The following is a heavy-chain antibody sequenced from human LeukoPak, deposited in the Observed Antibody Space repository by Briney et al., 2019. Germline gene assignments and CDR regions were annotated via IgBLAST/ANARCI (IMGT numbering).Heavy chain of an antibody. CDR2: IYYSGST. Sequence: SETLSLTCTVSGGSISSSSYYWGWIRQPPGKGLEWIGSIYYSGSTYYNPSLKSRVTISVDTSKNQFSLKLSSVTAADTAVYYCASHPGHYYYYMDVWGKGTTVTVSS. CDR3: ASHPGHYYYYMDV. J-gene: IGHJ6*03. CDR1: GGSISSSSYY. V-gene: IGHV4-39*01.